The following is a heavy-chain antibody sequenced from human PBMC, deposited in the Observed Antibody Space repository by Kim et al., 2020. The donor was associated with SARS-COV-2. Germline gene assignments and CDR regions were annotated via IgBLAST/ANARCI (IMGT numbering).Heavy chain of an antibody. Sequence: GGSLRLSCAASGFTFTNYALHWVRQAPGRGLEWVAVISYDGSNKYYADSVKGRFTISRDNSKNTLYLQVNSLRAEDTAVYYCARHSSDYYYGLDVWGQWT. CDR3: ARHSSDYYYGLDV. J-gene: IGHJ6*02. V-gene: IGHV3-30-3*01. CDR2: ISYDGSNK. CDR1: GFTFTNYA.